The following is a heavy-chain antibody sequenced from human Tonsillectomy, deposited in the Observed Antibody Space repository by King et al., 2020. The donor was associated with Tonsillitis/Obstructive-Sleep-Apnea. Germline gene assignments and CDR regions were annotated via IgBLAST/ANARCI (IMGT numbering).Heavy chain of an antibody. CDR1: GYTFTRHY. V-gene: IGHV1-46*01. CDR2: INPSDGIT. CDR3: ARDDKDDRYFDY. J-gene: IGHJ4*02. Sequence: QLVQSGAEVKKPGASVRVSCKAYGYTFTRHYIHWVRRAPGQGLEWMGIINPSDGITTYSQTFQGRVTMTRDTSTNTVHMELSSLRSEDTAVYYCARDDKDDRYFDYWGQGTLVTVSS. D-gene: IGHD2-15*01.